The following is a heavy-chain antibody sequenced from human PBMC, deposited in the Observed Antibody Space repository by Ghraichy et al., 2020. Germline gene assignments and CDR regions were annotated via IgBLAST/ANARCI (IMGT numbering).Heavy chain of an antibody. CDR3: ARGRYSGWGPFDY. CDR2: INHSGST. J-gene: IGHJ4*02. D-gene: IGHD6-19*01. Sequence: ETLSLTCAVYGGSFSGYYWSWIRQPPGKGLEWIGEINHSGSTNYNPSLKSRVTISVDTSKNQFSLKLSSVTAADTAVYYCARGRYSGWGPFDYWGQGTLVTVSS. CDR1: GGSFSGYY. V-gene: IGHV4-34*01.